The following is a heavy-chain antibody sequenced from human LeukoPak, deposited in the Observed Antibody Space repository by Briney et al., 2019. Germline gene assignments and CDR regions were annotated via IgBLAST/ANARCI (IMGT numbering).Heavy chain of an antibody. CDR2: ISNYNGNT. D-gene: IGHD4-17*01. CDR3: ARDVYAPDPPYYGDYYFDY. J-gene: IGHJ4*02. V-gene: IGHV1-18*01. Sequence: ASVKVSCTASGYTFTSYGIIWVRQAPGQGLEWMGWISNYNGNTNYAQKIQGRVTMTTDTSTSTAYMELRSLRSDDTAVYYCARDVYAPDPPYYGDYYFDYWGQGTLVTVSS. CDR1: GYTFTSYG.